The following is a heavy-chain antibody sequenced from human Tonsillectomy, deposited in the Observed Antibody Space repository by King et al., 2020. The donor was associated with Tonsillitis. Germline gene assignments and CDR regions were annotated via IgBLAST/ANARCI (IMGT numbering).Heavy chain of an antibody. CDR2: INPNNGGT. D-gene: IGHD3-22*01. J-gene: IGHJ3*02. CDR1: GYTFTGYY. V-gene: IGHV1-2*02. CDR3: ASGLRDYDSSAKGAFDI. Sequence: QLVQSGAEVKKPGASVKVSCKASGYTFTGYYMHWVRQAPGQGLEWMGWINPNNGGTNYAQKFQARVTMTRDTSIRPAYMELSRLRSEDTAVYYCASGLRDYDSSAKGAFDIWGQGTMVTVSS.